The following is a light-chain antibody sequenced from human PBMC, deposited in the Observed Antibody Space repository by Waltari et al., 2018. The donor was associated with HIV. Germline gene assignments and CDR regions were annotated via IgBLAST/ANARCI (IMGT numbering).Light chain of an antibody. CDR1: SSNIGSNY. CDR3: AAWGDSLSNVV. J-gene: IGLJ2*01. V-gene: IGLV1-47*01. Sequence: QSVLTQPPSASGTPGQRVTISCSGSSSNIGSNYVYWYQQLPGTAPKLLIYWNNQRPSGVTDRFSGSESGTSASLAISGLRSEDEANYYCAAWGDSLSNVVFGGGTKLTVL. CDR2: WNN.